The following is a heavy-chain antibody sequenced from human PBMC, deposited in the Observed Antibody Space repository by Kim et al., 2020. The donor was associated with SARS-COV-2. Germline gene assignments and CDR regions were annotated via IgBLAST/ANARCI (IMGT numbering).Heavy chain of an antibody. J-gene: IGHJ4*02. V-gene: IGHV3-21*01. CDR1: GFTFSSYS. CDR2: ISSSSYI. D-gene: IGHD6-19*01. CDR3: ARVPHFIAVAGTCDY. Sequence: GGSLRLSCAASGFTFSSYSMNWVRQAPGKGLEWVSSISSSSYIYYADSVKGRFTISRDNAKNSLYLQMNSLRAEDMAVYYCARVPHFIAVAGTCDYWGQGTLVTVSS.